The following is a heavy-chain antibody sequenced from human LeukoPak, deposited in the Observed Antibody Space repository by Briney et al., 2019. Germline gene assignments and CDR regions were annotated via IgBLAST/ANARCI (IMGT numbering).Heavy chain of an antibody. CDR1: GFIFTDYS. Sequence: GGSLRLSCAASGFIFTDYSMTWIRQAPGKGLEWVSYIGDDPNFIKYSDSVEGRFTISRDNAKNSVSLQMYSLRADDTAVYYCARETRSGSKTFEFWGQGGLVTVSS. D-gene: IGHD3-3*01. V-gene: IGHV3-11*05. CDR3: ARETRSGSKTFEF. CDR2: IGDDPNFI. J-gene: IGHJ4*02.